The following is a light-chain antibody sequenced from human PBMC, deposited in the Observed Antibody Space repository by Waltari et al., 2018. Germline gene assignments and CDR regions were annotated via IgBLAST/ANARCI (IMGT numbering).Light chain of an antibody. V-gene: IGKV3-15*01. J-gene: IGKJ4*01. Sequence: EIVMTQSPVTLSVSPGERATLSCRASQSISSNLAWYQQQPGQSPGLLIHGASTRATGIQARFSGSGAGTDFTLTSSRRQSEEFAVYFCQQYNTWLTFGGGTEVE. CDR1: QSISSN. CDR3: QQYNTWLT. CDR2: GAS.